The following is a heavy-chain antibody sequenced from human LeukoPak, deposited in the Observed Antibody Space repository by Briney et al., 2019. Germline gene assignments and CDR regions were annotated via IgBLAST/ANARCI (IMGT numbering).Heavy chain of an antibody. CDR1: GGSTSSGGYY. Sequence: PSETLSLTCTVSGGSTSSGGYYCSWIRHHPGKGLEWIGYIYYSGSTYYNPCLKSRVTISVDTSKNQFSLKLSSVTAADTAVYYCAREDIAVALDIWGQGTMVTVSS. CDR2: IYYSGST. V-gene: IGHV4-31*03. D-gene: IGHD2-15*01. CDR3: AREDIAVALDI. J-gene: IGHJ3*02.